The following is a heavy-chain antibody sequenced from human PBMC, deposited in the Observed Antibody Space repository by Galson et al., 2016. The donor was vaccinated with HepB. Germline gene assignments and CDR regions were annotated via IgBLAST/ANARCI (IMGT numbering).Heavy chain of an antibody. CDR3: AKRDLLWFGDPNAFDV. CDR2: LSTNGLSQ. Sequence: SLRLSCAASGFSVNTYAVNWVRQAPGKGLEWVAVLSTNGLSQHYADSVKGRFTISRDNSKNTLFLHMSSLRAEDTAVYYCAKRDLLWFGDPNAFDVWGQGTLVTVSS. J-gene: IGHJ4*02. D-gene: IGHD3-10*01. V-gene: IGHV3-30-3*01. CDR1: GFSVNTYA.